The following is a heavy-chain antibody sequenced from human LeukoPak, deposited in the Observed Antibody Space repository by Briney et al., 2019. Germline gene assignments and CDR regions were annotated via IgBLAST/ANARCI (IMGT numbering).Heavy chain of an antibody. Sequence: ASVKVSCKASGYTFTSYDINWVRQATGQGLEWMGWISAYNGNTNYAQKLQGRVTMTTDTSTSTAYMELRSLRSDDTAVYYCARDAAIYNWFDPWGQGTLVTVSS. J-gene: IGHJ5*02. CDR2: ISAYNGNT. D-gene: IGHD5-18*01. V-gene: IGHV1-18*01. CDR3: ARDAAIYNWFDP. CDR1: GYTFTSYD.